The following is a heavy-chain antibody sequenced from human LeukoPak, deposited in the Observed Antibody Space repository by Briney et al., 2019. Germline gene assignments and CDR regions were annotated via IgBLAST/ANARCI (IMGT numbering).Heavy chain of an antibody. CDR1: GGSILTTNW. CDR2: ISLNGVT. V-gene: IGHV4-4*02. CDR3: SRENGAFSPFGY. J-gene: IGHJ4*02. Sequence: SGTLSLTCAVSGGSILTTNWWSWVRQTPGQGLEWIGEISLNGVTNYNPSLNSRVTMLLDTSRNHLSLNLTSVTAADTAVYYCSRENGAFSPFGYWGQGTLVTVPS. D-gene: IGHD2-8*01.